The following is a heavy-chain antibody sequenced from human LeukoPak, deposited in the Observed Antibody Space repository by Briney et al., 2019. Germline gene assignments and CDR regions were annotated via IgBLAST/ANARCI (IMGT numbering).Heavy chain of an antibody. CDR3: ARPRLLYGSGPTLV. Sequence: SETLSLTCAVYGGSFSGYYWSWIRQPPGKGLEWIGEINHSGSTNYNPSLKSRVTISVDTSKNQFSLKLNSVTAADTAVYHCARPRLLYGSGPTLVWGPGTLVTVSS. V-gene: IGHV4-34*01. J-gene: IGHJ4*01. CDR1: GGSFSGYY. D-gene: IGHD3-10*01. CDR2: INHSGST.